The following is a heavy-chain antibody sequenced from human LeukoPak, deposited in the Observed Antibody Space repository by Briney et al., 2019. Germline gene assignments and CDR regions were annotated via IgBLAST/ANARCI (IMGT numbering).Heavy chain of an antibody. Sequence: PAGGSLRLSCVASGFTFSSHAMAWVRQAPGKGLEWVSAIGGLGSSTYYGDSVRGRFTISRDNSKNTVYLQMDSLRVEDTAVYYCARDPGVVAFHYFDFWGQGTLITVSS. CDR3: ARDPGVVAFHYFDF. J-gene: IGHJ4*02. CDR1: GFTFSSHA. V-gene: IGHV3-23*01. D-gene: IGHD3-3*01. CDR2: IGGLGSST.